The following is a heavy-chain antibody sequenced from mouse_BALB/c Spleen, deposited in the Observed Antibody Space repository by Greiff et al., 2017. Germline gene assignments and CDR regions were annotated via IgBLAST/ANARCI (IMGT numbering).Heavy chain of an antibody. V-gene: IGHV1-5*01. Sequence: EVQLQQSGTVLARPGASVKMSCKASGYSFTSYWMHWVKQRPGQGLEWIGAIYPGNSDTSYNQKFKGKAKLTAVTSASTAYMELSSLTNEDSAVYYCTRWNYDGSPHAMDYWGQGTSVTVSS. CDR1: GYSFTSYW. J-gene: IGHJ4*01. CDR3: TRWNYDGSPHAMDY. CDR2: IYPGNSDT. D-gene: IGHD1-1*01.